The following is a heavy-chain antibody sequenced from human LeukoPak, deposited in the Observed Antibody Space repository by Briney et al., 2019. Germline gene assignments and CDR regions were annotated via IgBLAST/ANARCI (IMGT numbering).Heavy chain of an antibody. CDR1: GFTFSNYD. V-gene: IGHV3-48*03. J-gene: IGHJ4*02. D-gene: IGHD5-18*01. CDR2: ISNSGSSK. Sequence: PGGSLRLSCVASGFTFSNYDMNWVRQVPGKGLEWVSYISNSGSSKYYVDSVKGRFTISRDNAKNSLYLQMNSLRTEDTALYYCAKGGYTYGGRLFDYWGQGTLVTVSS. CDR3: AKGGYTYGGRLFDY.